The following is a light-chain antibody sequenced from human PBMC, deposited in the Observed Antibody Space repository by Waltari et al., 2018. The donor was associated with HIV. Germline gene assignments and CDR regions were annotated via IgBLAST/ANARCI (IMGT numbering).Light chain of an antibody. CDR3: QQYNNWWT. Sequence: EIVMTQSPATLSVSPGERATLSCRASQSVSSILAWYQQKPGQAPRLLIYDASTRATGIPARFSGSGSGTEFSLTISSLQSEDFALYYCQQYNNWWTFGQGTKVEIK. V-gene: IGKV3-15*01. J-gene: IGKJ1*01. CDR2: DAS. CDR1: QSVSSI.